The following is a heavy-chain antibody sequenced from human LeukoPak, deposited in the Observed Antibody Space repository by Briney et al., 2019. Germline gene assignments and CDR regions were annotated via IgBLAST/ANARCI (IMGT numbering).Heavy chain of an antibody. CDR2: ISAYNGNT. CDR3: ARAYISEDQTPSFGY. CDR1: GYTFTSYG. D-gene: IGHD3-16*01. J-gene: IGHJ4*02. V-gene: IGHV1-18*01. Sequence: GASVKVSCKASGYTFTSYGISWVRQAPGQGLEWMGWISAYNGNTNYAQKLQGRVTMTTDTSTSTAYMEPRSLRSDDTAVYYCARAYISEDQTPSFGYWGQGTLVTVSS.